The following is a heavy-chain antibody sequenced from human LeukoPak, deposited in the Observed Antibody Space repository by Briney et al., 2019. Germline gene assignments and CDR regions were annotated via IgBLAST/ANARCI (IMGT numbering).Heavy chain of an antibody. V-gene: IGHV1-2*02. Sequence: ASVKVSCKASGYTFTGYHMHWVRQAPGQGLEWMGWINPNSGGTNYAQKFQGRVTMTRDTSISTAYMELSRLRSDDTAVYYCARDRRSAIFGVVIIKNWFDPWGQGTLVTVSS. CDR2: INPNSGGT. CDR3: ARDRRSAIFGVVIIKNWFDP. J-gene: IGHJ5*02. CDR1: GYTFTGYH. D-gene: IGHD3-3*01.